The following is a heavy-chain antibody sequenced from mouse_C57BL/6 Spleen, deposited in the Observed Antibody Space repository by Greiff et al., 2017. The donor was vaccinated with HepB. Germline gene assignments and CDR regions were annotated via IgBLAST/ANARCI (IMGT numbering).Heavy chain of an antibody. D-gene: IGHD1-1*01. Sequence: QVQLQQSGAELARPGASVKLSCKASGYTFTSYGISWVKQRTGQGLEWIGEIYPRSGNTYYNEKFKGKATLTADKSSSTAYMDLRSLTSEDSAVYFCARSMGNYYGSSYAYWGQGTLVTVSA. J-gene: IGHJ3*01. CDR2: IYPRSGNT. CDR3: ARSMGNYYGSSYAY. V-gene: IGHV1-81*01. CDR1: GYTFTSYG.